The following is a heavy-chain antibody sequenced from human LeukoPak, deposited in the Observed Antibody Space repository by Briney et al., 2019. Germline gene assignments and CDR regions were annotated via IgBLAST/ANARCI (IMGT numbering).Heavy chain of an antibody. D-gene: IGHD6-6*01. CDR1: GGTFSSYA. CDR2: ISAYNGNT. J-gene: IGHJ6*03. Sequence: ASVKVSCKASGGTFSSYAISWVRQAPGQGLEWMGWISAYNGNTNYAQKLQGRVTMTTDTSTSTAYMELRSLRSDDTAVYYCARVRGIAARSYYYYMDVWGKGTTVTVSS. V-gene: IGHV1-18*01. CDR3: ARVRGIAARSYYYYMDV.